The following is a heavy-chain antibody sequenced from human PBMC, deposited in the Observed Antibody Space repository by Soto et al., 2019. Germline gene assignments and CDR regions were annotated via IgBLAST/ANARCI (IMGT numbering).Heavy chain of an antibody. V-gene: IGHV3-74*01. J-gene: IGHJ5*02. CDR3: ARGACNGTSCYVFDP. CDR1: GFTFRSHW. CDR2: INSDGSSA. Sequence: LILSFVASGFTFRSHWMHLVRQSPGKGLVWVSQINSDGSSANYADAVKGRFTFSRDNAKKTLYLQMNSLRAEDTAVYYCARGACNGTSCYVFDPWGPGTLVTVSS. D-gene: IGHD2-2*01.